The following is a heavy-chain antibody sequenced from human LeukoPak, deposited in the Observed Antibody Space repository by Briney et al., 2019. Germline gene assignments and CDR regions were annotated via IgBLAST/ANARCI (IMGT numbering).Heavy chain of an antibody. Sequence: PSQTLSLTCTVSGGSISSGGYYWSWIRQHPGKGLEWIGYIYYSGSTNYNPSLKSRVTISVDTSKNQFSLKLSSVTAADTAVYYCAREGGAGTGKDYYYYYGMDVWGQGTTVTVSS. CDR2: IYYSGST. D-gene: IGHD6-13*01. CDR3: AREGGAGTGKDYYYYYGMDV. J-gene: IGHJ6*02. CDR1: GGSISSGGYY. V-gene: IGHV4-31*02.